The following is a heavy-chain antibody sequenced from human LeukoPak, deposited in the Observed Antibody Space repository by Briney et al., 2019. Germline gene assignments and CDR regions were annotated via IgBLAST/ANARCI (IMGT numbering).Heavy chain of an antibody. J-gene: IGHJ4*02. CDR2: ISGTAGST. CDR1: GFTFSNYA. D-gene: IGHD6-19*01. CDR3: AKLNSLIAVGGELDY. Sequence: PGGSLRLSCAASGFTFSNYAMSWVRQAPRQGLERDSAISGTAGSTYYADPVEGRLTISRNNSKNTLYLQMNSLRAEDTAVYFCAKLNSLIAVGGELDYWGQGTLVSVSS. V-gene: IGHV3-23*01.